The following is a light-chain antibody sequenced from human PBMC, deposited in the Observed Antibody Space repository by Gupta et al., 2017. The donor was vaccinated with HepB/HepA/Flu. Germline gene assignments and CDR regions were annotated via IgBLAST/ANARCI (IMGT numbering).Light chain of an antibody. CDR2: TAS. CDR1: QSILRY. CDR3: QQTYSVPPT. Sequence: DIQMTQSPSSLSASVGDRVTITCWSSQSILRYLNWFQKKPGKAPNLLIYTASSLQSGVPSRFSGGGSGTDFTLNISSLQPEDFATYYCQQTYSVPPTFGPGTKVDVK. V-gene: IGKV1-39*01. J-gene: IGKJ3*01.